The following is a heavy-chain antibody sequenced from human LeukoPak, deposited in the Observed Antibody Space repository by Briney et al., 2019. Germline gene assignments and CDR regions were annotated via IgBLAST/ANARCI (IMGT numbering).Heavy chain of an antibody. V-gene: IGHV4-4*07. Sequence: PSETLSLTCTVSGSSISGYYWSWIRQPAGKGLEWIGRIYTTGGTNYNPSLKSRVTMSLDTSKNQFSLILSSVTAAVTAVYYCARDGRSRYDSSHYWGQGTLVTVSS. D-gene: IGHD6-6*01. CDR3: ARDGRSRYDSSHY. J-gene: IGHJ4*02. CDR1: GSSISGYY. CDR2: IYTTGGT.